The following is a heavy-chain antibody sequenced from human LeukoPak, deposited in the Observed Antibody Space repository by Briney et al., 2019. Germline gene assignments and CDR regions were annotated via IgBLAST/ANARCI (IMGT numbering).Heavy chain of an antibody. Sequence: PSETLSLTRTVSGGSISNYYWSWIRQPPGKGLEWIAYIDYRGSTTYNPSLKSRVTISVDTSRNQFSLKLSSVTAADTAVYYCARSRSGYSYDHAAFDIWGQGTMVTVSS. J-gene: IGHJ3*02. CDR1: GGSISNYY. CDR3: ARSRSGYSYDHAAFDI. D-gene: IGHD5-18*01. V-gene: IGHV4-59*01. CDR2: IDYRGST.